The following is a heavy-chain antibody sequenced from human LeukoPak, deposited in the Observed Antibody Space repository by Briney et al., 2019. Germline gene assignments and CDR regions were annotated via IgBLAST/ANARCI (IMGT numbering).Heavy chain of an antibody. CDR3: AKDPTGLVRGYFDS. CDR2: ISDNGDIT. CDR1: GFTFSIYA. Sequence: PGGSLRLSCAASGFTFSIYAMTWVRQAPGKGLEWVSAISDNGDITYYADSVKGRFTISRDNSRNTLYLQMNSLRAEDTAVYHCAKDPTGLVRGYFDSWGQGALVTVSS. J-gene: IGHJ4*02. D-gene: IGHD3-10*01. V-gene: IGHV3-23*01.